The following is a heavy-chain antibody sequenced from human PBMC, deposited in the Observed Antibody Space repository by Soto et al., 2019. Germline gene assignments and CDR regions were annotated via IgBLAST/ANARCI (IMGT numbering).Heavy chain of an antibody. Sequence: QVQLQESGPGLVKPSQTLSLTCTVSGGSISSGDYYWSWIRQPPGKGLEWIRYIYYTGSTYYNPSLKSRVTISVDTSKNQFSLKLSSVTAADTAVYYCARGGQNTAMAPDYWGQGTLVTVSS. CDR3: ARGGQNTAMAPDY. V-gene: IGHV4-30-4*01. CDR2: IYYTGST. D-gene: IGHD5-18*01. CDR1: GGSISSGDYY. J-gene: IGHJ4*02.